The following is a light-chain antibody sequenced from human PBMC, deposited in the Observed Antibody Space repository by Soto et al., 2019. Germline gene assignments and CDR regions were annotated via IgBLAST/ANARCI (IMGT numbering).Light chain of an antibody. J-gene: IGKJ3*01. V-gene: IGKV3-15*01. CDR2: GAS. CDR1: QSVSSN. CDR3: QQNMV. Sequence: EIWMTQSPATLSVSPGERATLSCRASQSVSSNLAWYQQKPGQAPRLLIYGASTRATGIPARFSGSGSGTEFTLTISSLQSEDFAVYYCQQNMVFGPGTKVDIK.